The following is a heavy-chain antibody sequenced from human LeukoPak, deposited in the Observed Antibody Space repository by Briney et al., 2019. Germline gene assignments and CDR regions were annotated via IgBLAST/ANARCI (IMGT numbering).Heavy chain of an antibody. Sequence: ASVKVSCKSSVYTFTSYYMHWVRQAPGQGLEWMGIINPSGGSTSHAQKFQGRVTMTRDTSTSTVYMELSSLRSEDTAVYYCARYEGAYYFDYWGQGTLVTVSS. CDR1: VYTFTSYY. CDR2: INPSGGST. J-gene: IGHJ4*02. D-gene: IGHD2-8*01. V-gene: IGHV1-46*01. CDR3: ARYEGAYYFDY.